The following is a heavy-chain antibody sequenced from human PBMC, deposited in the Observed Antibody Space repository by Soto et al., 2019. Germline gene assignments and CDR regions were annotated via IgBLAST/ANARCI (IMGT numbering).Heavy chain of an antibody. J-gene: IGHJ6*02. CDR2: IISIFGTA. Sequence: QVQLVQSGAEVKKPGSSVKVSCKASGGTFSSYAISWVRQAPGQGLQWMGGIISIFGTADYAQKFQGRVTITADESTSKGYMELSSLRSEDTAVYYCASHSGSSPEGRYYYGMDVWGQGTTVTVSS. CDR1: GGTFSSYA. V-gene: IGHV1-69*12. D-gene: IGHD1-26*01. CDR3: ASHSGSSPEGRYYYGMDV.